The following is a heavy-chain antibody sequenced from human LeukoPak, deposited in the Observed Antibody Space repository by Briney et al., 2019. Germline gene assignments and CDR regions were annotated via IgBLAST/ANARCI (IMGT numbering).Heavy chain of an antibody. CDR1: GFTFSSYG. Sequence: PGRSLRLSCAASGFTFSSYGMHWVRQAPGKGLEWVAVIWYDGSNKYYADSVKGRFTISRDNSKNTLYLQMNNVRTEDTAVYYCAKDKSVSADYYFDYWGQGTLVTVSS. CDR3: AKDKSVSADYYFDY. V-gene: IGHV3-33*06. J-gene: IGHJ4*02. D-gene: IGHD3-10*01. CDR2: IWYDGSNK.